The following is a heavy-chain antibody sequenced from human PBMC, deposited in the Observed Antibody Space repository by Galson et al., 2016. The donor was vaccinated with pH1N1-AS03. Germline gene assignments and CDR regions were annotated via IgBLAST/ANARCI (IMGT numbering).Heavy chain of an antibody. CDR2: IDEGGSHP. D-gene: IGHD2-15*01. J-gene: IGHJ4*02. CDR3: VTDGTFGSTIEH. V-gene: IGHV3-21*01. Sequence: SLRLSCAASGFTFSTYTMNWVRQAPGKGLEWVAYIDEGGSHPYSADSLQGRFTISRDNTKNSLSLHMNSLRAEDTAVYYCVTDGTFGSTIEHWGQGTLVTVSS. CDR1: GFTFSTYT.